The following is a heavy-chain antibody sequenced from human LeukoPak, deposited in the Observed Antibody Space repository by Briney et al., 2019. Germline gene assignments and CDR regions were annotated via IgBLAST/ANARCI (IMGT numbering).Heavy chain of an antibody. J-gene: IGHJ3*02. V-gene: IGHV3-7*01. D-gene: IGHD6-19*01. CDR1: GFTLSNYW. Sequence: GGSLRLSCTAYGFTLSNYWMSWVRQAPGKGLEWVANINQGESEKYYVDSVKGRFAISRDNAKNSLYLQMNSLRDEDTAVYYCARYGNGAWLAHYSFEIWGQGTMVTASS. CDR2: INQGESEK. CDR3: ARYGNGAWLAHYSFEI.